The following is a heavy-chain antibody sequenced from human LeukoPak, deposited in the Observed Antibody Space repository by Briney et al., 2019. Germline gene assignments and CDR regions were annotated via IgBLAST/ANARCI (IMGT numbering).Heavy chain of an antibody. J-gene: IGHJ4*02. CDR2: IHYSGST. V-gene: IGHV4-59*01. CDR3: ARDGVAGGFDY. CDR1: GGSIGSYY. D-gene: IGHD6-19*01. Sequence: SETLSLTCTVSGGSIGSYYWNWTRQAPGKGLEWIGYIHYSGSTNHNSSLKSRVTISVDTSKNQYSLKLSSVTAADTAVYYCARDGVAGGFDYWGQGTLVTVSS.